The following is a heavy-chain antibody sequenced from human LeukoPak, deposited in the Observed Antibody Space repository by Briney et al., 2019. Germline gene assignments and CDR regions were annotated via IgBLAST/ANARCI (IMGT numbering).Heavy chain of an antibody. CDR1: GGSISSSSYY. Sequence: SETLPLTCTVSGGSISSSSYYWGWIRQPPGKGLEWIGSFYYSGSTYYNPSLKSRVTISVDTSKNQFSLKLPSVTAADTAVYYCARGLGATTALASDYWGQGTLVTVSS. CDR2: FYYSGST. D-gene: IGHD1-26*01. V-gene: IGHV4-39*01. CDR3: ARGLGATTALASDY. J-gene: IGHJ4*02.